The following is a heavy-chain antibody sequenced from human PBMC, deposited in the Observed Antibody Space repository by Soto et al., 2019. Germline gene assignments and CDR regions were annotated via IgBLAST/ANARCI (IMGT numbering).Heavy chain of an antibody. J-gene: IGHJ4*02. CDR2: ISRSSIYI. V-gene: IGHV3-21*01. D-gene: IGHD6-13*01. Sequence: GGSLRLSCAASGFTFSTYSINWVRQAPWKGLEWVASISRSSIYIYYTDSVKGRFTISRDNAKNSLYLQMNSLRAEDTAVYYCVKQQPQKAGFDYFGFDYLGQGTLVTVSS. CDR3: VKQQPQKAGFDYFGFDY. CDR1: GFTFSTYS.